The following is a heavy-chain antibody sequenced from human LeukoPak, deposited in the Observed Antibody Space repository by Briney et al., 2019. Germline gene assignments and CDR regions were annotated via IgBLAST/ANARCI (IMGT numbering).Heavy chain of an antibody. D-gene: IGHD2-2*01. CDR3: ARDPSLDDVPAAHAFDI. CDR1: GFTFSRYG. CDR2: IWYDGSNK. J-gene: IGHJ3*02. V-gene: IGHV3-33*08. Sequence: GGSLRLSCAAPGFTFSRYGMHWVRQAPGKGLEWVAVIWYDGSNKYYADSVKGRLTISRDNSKNTLYLQMNSLRAEDTAVYYCARDPSLDDVPAAHAFDIWGQGTMVTVSS.